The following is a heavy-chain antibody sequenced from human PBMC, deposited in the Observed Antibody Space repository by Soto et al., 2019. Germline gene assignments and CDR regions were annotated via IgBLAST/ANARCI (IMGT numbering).Heavy chain of an antibody. CDR1: GFTVSSNY. J-gene: IGHJ6*02. Sequence: EVQLVESGGGLIQPGGSLRLSCAASGFTVSSNYMSWVRQAPGKGLEWVSVIYSGGSTYYADSVKGRFTISRDNSKNTLYLQMKSLTAEDTAVYYCARVAGTYYYYYGMDVWGQGTTVTVSS. V-gene: IGHV3-53*01. D-gene: IGHD6-13*01. CDR3: ARVAGTYYYYYGMDV. CDR2: IYSGGST.